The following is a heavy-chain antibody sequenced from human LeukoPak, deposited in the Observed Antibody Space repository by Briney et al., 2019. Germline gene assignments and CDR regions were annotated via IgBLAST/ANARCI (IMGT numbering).Heavy chain of an antibody. D-gene: IGHD1-1*01. Sequence: GGSLRLSCAAPGFSFSSNWMGWVRQAPGKGLEWVAHIKRDGSQKYYLDSAKGRFTISRDNAKNSLYLQMNSLRVEDTAVYYCARLGLEVGGPNWFDPWGQGTLVTVSS. CDR2: IKRDGSQK. V-gene: IGHV3-7*01. CDR1: GFSFSSNW. CDR3: ARLGLEVGGPNWFDP. J-gene: IGHJ5*02.